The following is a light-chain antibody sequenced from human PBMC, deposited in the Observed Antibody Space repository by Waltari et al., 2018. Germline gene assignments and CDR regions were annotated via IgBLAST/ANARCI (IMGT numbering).Light chain of an antibody. Sequence: DIQLTSSSSSLSASVGARVTITCRASQGISNSLAWYQQKPGKAPKVLLYAASRLESGVPSRFSGSGSGTDYTLTISSLQPEDFATYYCQQYYSIALNFGGGTKVEI. CDR2: AAS. CDR3: QQYYSIALN. V-gene: IGKV1-NL1*01. CDR1: QGISNS. J-gene: IGKJ4*01.